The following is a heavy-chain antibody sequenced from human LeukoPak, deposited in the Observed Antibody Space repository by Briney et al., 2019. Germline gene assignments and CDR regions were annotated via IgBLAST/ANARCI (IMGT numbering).Heavy chain of an antibody. J-gene: IGHJ4*02. CDR3: ARGGAVAVLYYFDY. CDR1: GFTFSSSA. Sequence: GGSLRLSCAASGFTFSSSAMHWVRQAPGKGLEWVAVISYDGSNKYYADSVKGRFTISRDNSKNTLYLQMNSLRAEDTAVYYCARGGAVAVLYYFDYWGQGTLVTVSS. D-gene: IGHD6-19*01. CDR2: ISYDGSNK. V-gene: IGHV3-30-3*01.